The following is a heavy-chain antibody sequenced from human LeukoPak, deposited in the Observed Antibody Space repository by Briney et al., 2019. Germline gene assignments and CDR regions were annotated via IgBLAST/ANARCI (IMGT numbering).Heavy chain of an antibody. J-gene: IGHJ4*02. D-gene: IGHD4-11*01. V-gene: IGHV3-48*01. CDR2: ISSSSTI. CDR1: GFTFGSYS. CDR3: AREIIGATVLFDY. Sequence: GGSLRLSCAAPGFTFGSYSMNWVRQAPGKGLEWVSYISSSSTIYYADSVKGRFAISRDNAKNSLYLQMDSLRAEDMAVYYCAREIIGATVLFDYWGQGTLVTVSS.